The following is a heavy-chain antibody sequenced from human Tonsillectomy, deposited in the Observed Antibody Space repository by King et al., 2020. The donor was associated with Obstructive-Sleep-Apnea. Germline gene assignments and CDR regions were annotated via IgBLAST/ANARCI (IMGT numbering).Heavy chain of an antibody. CDR1: GFTFSSYA. Sequence: VQLVESGGGLVQPGGSLRLSCSASGFTFSSYAMHWVRQAPGKGLEYVSAISSNGGSTYYADSVKGRFTISRDNSKNTLYLQMSSLRAEDTAVYYCVKPRGSYDTLYFDYWGQGTLVTVSS. CDR2: ISSNGGST. D-gene: IGHD1-26*01. CDR3: VKPRGSYDTLYFDY. V-gene: IGHV3-64D*06. J-gene: IGHJ4*02.